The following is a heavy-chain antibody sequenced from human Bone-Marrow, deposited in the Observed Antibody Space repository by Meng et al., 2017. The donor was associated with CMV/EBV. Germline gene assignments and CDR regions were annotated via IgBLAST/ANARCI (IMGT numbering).Heavy chain of an antibody. D-gene: IGHD2/OR15-2a*01. Sequence: GGSLRLSCAASGFTFSSYEMNWVRQAPGKGLEWVSYISSSGSAIYYADSVKGRFTISRDNAKNSLYLQMNSLRAEDTAVYYCADSNRGLYYYGMDVWGQGTTVTVSS. CDR1: GFTFSSYE. J-gene: IGHJ6*02. CDR3: ADSNRGLYYYGMDV. CDR2: ISSSGSAI. V-gene: IGHV3-48*03.